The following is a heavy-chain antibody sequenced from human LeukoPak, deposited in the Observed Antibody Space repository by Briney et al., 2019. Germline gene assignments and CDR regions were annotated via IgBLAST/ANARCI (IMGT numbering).Heavy chain of an antibody. CDR3: ARDGVQDY. D-gene: IGHD1-1*01. Sequence: PGGSLRLSCAASGFTFSSYSMNWVRQAPGKGLEWVSSTSSDSSYIYYADSVKGRFTISRDNAKNSLFLQMNSLRAEDTAVYYCARDGVQDYWGQGTLVTVSS. J-gene: IGHJ4*02. CDR1: GFTFSSYS. V-gene: IGHV3-21*01. CDR2: TSSDSSYI.